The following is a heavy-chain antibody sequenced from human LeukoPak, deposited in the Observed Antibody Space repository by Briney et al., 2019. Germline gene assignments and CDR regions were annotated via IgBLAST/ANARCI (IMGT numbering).Heavy chain of an antibody. V-gene: IGHV4-59*12. Sequence: LETLSLTCTVSGGSISSYYWSWIRQPPGKGLEWIGYIYYSGSTNYNPSLKSRVTISVDTSKNQFSLKLSSVTAADTAVYYCARRARISITIFGVVTDPYYYYGMDVWGQGTTVTVSS. CDR3: ARRARISITIFGVVTDPYYYYGMDV. D-gene: IGHD3-3*01. J-gene: IGHJ6*02. CDR1: GGSISSYY. CDR2: IYYSGST.